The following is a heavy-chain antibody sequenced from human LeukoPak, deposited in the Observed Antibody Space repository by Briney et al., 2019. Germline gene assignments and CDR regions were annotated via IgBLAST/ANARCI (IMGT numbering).Heavy chain of an antibody. V-gene: IGHV4-59*01. CDR1: GGSISRYY. D-gene: IGHD6-13*01. J-gene: IGHJ4*02. CDR2: IYYSGTT. CDR3: ARGVYIAAAQYGY. Sequence: PSETLSLTCTVSGGSISRYYWSWIRQPPGKGLEWIGYIYYSGTTNYNPSLKSRVTISVDTSKNQFPLKLSSVTAADTAVYYCARGVYIAAAQYGYWGQGTLVTVSS.